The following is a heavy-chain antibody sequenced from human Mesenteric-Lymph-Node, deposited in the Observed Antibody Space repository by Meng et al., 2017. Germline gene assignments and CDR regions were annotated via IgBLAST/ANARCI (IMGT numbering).Heavy chain of an antibody. CDR2: ITGNSDYK. CDR1: GFTFSSSS. D-gene: IGHD4-17*01. V-gene: IGHV3-21*01. Sequence: GESLKISCATSGFTFSSSSMNWVRQAPGKGLEWVSFITGNSDYKYYAESVKGRFAISRDNAKNSLYLQMNSLRAEDTAVYYCARGTTMTPVDYWGQGTRVTGYS. J-gene: IGHJ4*02. CDR3: ARGTTMTPVDY.